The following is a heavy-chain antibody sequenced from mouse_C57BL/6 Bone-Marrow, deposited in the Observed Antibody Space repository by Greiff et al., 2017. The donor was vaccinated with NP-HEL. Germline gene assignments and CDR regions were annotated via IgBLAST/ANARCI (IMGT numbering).Heavy chain of an antibody. V-gene: IGHV1-50*01. D-gene: IGHD1-1*01. J-gene: IGHJ3*01. Sequence: VQLQQPGAELAKPGASVKLSCKASGYTFTSYWMQWVKQRPGQGLEWIGEIDPSDSYTNYNQKFKGKATLTVDTSSSTAYMQLSSLTSEDSAVYYCARERYYGSSSAWFAYWGQGTLVTVSA. CDR1: GYTFTSYW. CDR3: ARERYYGSSSAWFAY. CDR2: IDPSDSYT.